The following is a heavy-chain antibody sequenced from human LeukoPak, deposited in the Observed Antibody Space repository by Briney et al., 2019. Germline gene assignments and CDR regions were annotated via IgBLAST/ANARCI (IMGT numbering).Heavy chain of an antibody. CDR2: IYYSGST. Sequence: SETLSLTCTVSGGSISSYYWSWIRQPPGKGLEWIGYIYYSGSTNYNPSLKSRVTISVDTSKNQFSLKLSSVTAADTAVYYCARVGRYSYGYLNWFDPWGQGTLVTVSS. V-gene: IGHV4-59*01. D-gene: IGHD5-18*01. CDR1: GGSISSYY. CDR3: ARVGRYSYGYLNWFDP. J-gene: IGHJ5*02.